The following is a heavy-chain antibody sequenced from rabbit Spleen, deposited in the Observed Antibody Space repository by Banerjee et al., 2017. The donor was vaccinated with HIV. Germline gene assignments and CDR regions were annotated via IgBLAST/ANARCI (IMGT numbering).Heavy chain of an antibody. Sequence: QSLEESGGDLVKPGASLTLTCKASGVSFSGDSYMCWVRQAPGKGLEWIACIDAGSSGFTYFASWAKGRFTISKTSSTTVTLQMTSLTAADTATYFCARDGTGGSYFALWGQGTLVTVS. CDR3: ARDGTGGSYFAL. CDR1: GVSFSGDSY. D-gene: IGHD8-1*01. V-gene: IGHV1S40*01. CDR2: IDAGSSGFT. J-gene: IGHJ4*01.